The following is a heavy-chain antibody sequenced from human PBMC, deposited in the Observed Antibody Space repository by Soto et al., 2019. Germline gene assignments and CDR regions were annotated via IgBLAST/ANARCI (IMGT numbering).Heavy chain of an antibody. Sequence: PLCLTLAVSGGSSGSGGCCWSCIRQPPGKGLEWIGYIYHSGSTYYNTSLKSRVTISVDRSKNQFSLKLSSVNAADTDVYYCAREGATNSLDYWGQRTLVSVSS. CDR3: AREGATNSLDY. CDR2: IYHSGST. CDR1: GGSSGSGGCC. J-gene: IGHJ4*02. D-gene: IGHD1-26*01. V-gene: IGHV4-30-2*01.